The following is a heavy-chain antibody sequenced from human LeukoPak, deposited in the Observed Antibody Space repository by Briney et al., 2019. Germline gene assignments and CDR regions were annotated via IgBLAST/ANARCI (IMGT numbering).Heavy chain of an antibody. J-gene: IGHJ4*02. CDR1: GFTVSSKY. CDR2: IYSGGSI. Sequence: GGSLRLSCAASGFTVSSKYMSWVRQAPGKGLEWVSVIYSGGSIYYADSVKGRFTISRDNSKNTLYLQMNSLRAEDTAVYYCARDGLRSIGYFDYWGQGTLVTVSS. V-gene: IGHV3-53*01. D-gene: IGHD3-22*01. CDR3: ARDGLRSIGYFDY.